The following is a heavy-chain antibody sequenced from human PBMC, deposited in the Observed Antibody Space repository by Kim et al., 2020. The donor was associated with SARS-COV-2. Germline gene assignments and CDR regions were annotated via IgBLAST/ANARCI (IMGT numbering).Heavy chain of an antibody. CDR1: GFTFNNYG. Sequence: GGSLRLSCAASGFTFNNYGLQWVRQAPGKGLEWVAPISYEGSKRYYAASVEGRFTDSKDTAQETLYLNMSSLRPDDTAVYYCARNSGVFYFGESRHLAQWGQGTLVTVSS. CDR3: ARNSGVFYFGESRHLAQ. J-gene: IGHJ4*02. D-gene: IGHD3-10*01. CDR2: ISYEGSKR. V-gene: IGHV3-30*03.